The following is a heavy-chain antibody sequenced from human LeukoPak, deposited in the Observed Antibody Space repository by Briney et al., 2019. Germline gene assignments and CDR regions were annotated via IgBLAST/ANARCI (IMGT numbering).Heavy chain of an antibody. Sequence: PGGSLRLSCAASGLTFSGWVRQAPGKGLEWVSIISGGGGSTYYADSVKGRFTISRDNSKNTLYLQMNSLRVEDTAVYYCAKMREVNDAFDIWSQGTMVTVSS. CDR1: GLTFSG. CDR2: ISGGGGST. D-gene: IGHD1-26*01. V-gene: IGHV3-23*01. J-gene: IGHJ3*02. CDR3: AKMREVNDAFDI.